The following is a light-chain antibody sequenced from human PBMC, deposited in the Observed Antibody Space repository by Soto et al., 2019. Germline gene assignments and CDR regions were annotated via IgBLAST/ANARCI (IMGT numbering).Light chain of an antibody. CDR1: SSNTGAGYD. J-gene: IGLJ3*02. CDR2: ANS. V-gene: IGLV1-40*01. Sequence: QSVLTQPPSVSGAPGQRVTISCTGSSSNTGAGYDVHWYQQFPGTAPKLLIYANSNRPSGVPDRFSGSKSGTSASLAITGLQAEDEADYYCQSYDSSLSVWVFGGGTKLTVL. CDR3: QSYDSSLSVWV.